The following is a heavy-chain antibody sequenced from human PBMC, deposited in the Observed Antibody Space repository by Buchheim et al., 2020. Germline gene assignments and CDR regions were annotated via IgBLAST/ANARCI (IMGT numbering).Heavy chain of an antibody. Sequence: QVQLQESGPGLVKPSETLSLTCTVSGGSISSYYWSWIRQPPGKGLEWIGYIYYSGSTHYNPPLKSRVTILVDTSKNQFSLKLSSVTAADTAVYYCARDLSSSGYYYFDYWGQGTL. CDR1: GGSISSYY. D-gene: IGHD3-22*01. V-gene: IGHV4-59*01. CDR2: IYYSGST. J-gene: IGHJ4*02. CDR3: ARDLSSSGYYYFDY.